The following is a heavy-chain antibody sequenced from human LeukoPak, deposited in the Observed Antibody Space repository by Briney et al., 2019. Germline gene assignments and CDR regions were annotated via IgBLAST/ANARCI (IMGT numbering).Heavy chain of an antibody. V-gene: IGHV4-34*01. CDR3: ARGRHDITMIVVVMTSVSYYLDV. J-gene: IGHJ6*03. CDR1: GFTFSSYA. CDR2: INPSGST. Sequence: PGGSLRLSCAASGFTFSSYAMHWVRQAPGKGLEWIGDINPSGSTYYNPSLKSRLTISVDTSKNQFSLKLRSVTAADTAVYYCARGRHDITMIVVVMTSVSYYLDVWGKGTTVTVS. D-gene: IGHD3-22*01.